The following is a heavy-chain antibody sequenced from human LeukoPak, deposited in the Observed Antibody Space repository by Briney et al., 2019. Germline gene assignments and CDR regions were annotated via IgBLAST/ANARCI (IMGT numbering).Heavy chain of an antibody. CDR1: GFTFNNYG. Sequence: GGSLRLSCAGSGFTFNNYGIHWVRQAPGKGLEWVSAISGSGGSTYYADSVKGRFTISRDNSKNTLYLQMNSLRAEDTAIYYCATYRQVLLPFESWGQGTLVTVSS. CDR2: ISGSGGST. J-gene: IGHJ4*02. CDR3: ATYRQVLLPFES. D-gene: IGHD2-8*02. V-gene: IGHV3-23*01.